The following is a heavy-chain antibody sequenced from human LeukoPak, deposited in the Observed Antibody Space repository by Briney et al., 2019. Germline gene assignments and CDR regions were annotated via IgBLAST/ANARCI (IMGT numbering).Heavy chain of an antibody. Sequence: ATVKVSCKASGYTFTGYYMHWVRQAPGQGLEWMGWINPNSGGTNYAQKFQGRVTMTRDTSISTAYMELSRLRSDDTAVYYCACSRPTKYYGDYGMGFDYWGQGTLVTVSS. CDR3: ACSRPTKYYGDYGMGFDY. J-gene: IGHJ4*02. CDR2: INPNSGGT. D-gene: IGHD4-17*01. CDR1: GYTFTGYY. V-gene: IGHV1-2*02.